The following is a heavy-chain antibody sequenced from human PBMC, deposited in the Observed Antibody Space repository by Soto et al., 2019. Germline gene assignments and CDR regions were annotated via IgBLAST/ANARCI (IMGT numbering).Heavy chain of an antibody. V-gene: IGHV3-30-3*01. D-gene: IGHD6-19*01. CDR1: GFTFSSYA. CDR2: ISYDGSNK. J-gene: IGHJ4*02. Sequence: GGSLRLSCAASGFTFSSYAMHWVRQAPGKGLEWVAVISYDGSNKYYADSVKGRFTISRDNSKNTLYLQMNSLRAEDTAVYYCARPKIDSSGWAVDYWGQGTLVTVSS. CDR3: ARPKIDSSGWAVDY.